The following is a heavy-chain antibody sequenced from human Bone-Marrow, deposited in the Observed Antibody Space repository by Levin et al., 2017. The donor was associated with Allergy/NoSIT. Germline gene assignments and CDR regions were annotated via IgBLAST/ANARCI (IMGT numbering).Heavy chain of an antibody. CDR2: IGYGDKT. D-gene: IGHD2/OR15-2a*01. CDR3: ARHADRACNNIMGGFDP. Sequence: SETLSLTCTVSGGSISSNCYWDWIRQSPGKGLEWIGSIGYGDKTVYNPSLKSRVSVSIDMSKNQFSLRLSSVTAADTAVYFCARHADRACNNIMGGFDPWGQGTLVTVSS. V-gene: IGHV4-39*01. J-gene: IGHJ5*02. CDR1: GGSISSNCY.